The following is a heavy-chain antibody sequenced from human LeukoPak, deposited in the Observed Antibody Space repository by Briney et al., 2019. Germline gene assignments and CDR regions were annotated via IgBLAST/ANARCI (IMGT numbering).Heavy chain of an antibody. J-gene: IGHJ5*02. D-gene: IGHD2-8*01. CDR2: ISSSSSYI. Sequence: GGSLRLSCAASGFTFSSYSMNWVRQAPGKGLEWVSSISSSSSYIYYADSVKGRFTISRDNAKNSLYLQMNSLRAEDTAVYYCARDCTNGVCFRFDAWGQGTLVTVSS. CDR3: ARDCTNGVCFRFDA. CDR1: GFTFSSYS. V-gene: IGHV3-21*01.